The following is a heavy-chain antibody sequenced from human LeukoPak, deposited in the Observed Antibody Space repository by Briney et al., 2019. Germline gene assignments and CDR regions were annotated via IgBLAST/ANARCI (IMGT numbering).Heavy chain of an antibody. V-gene: IGHV5-51*01. CDR3: ATPLLDGYTFDY. CDR1: GYSFTSYW. Sequence: ESLKISCKGSGYSFTSYWIGWVRQMPGKGLEWMGIIYPGGSDTRYSPSFRGQVTISADKSNSTAYLQWSSLKASDTAMYYCATPLLDGYTFDYWGQGTLVTVSS. CDR2: IYPGGSDT. D-gene: IGHD5-24*01. J-gene: IGHJ4*02.